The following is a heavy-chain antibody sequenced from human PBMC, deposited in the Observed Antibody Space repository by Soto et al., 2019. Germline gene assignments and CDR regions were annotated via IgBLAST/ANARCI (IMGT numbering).Heavy chain of an antibody. D-gene: IGHD1-1*01. Sequence: DVQLVESGGGLIQPGESLRLSCAAFGLTISGKKYVAWVRQAPGKVLEWVSALYDVDGSFYADSVKGRFTTSSDSSKTTVYLQMNDLRPDDTAVYYCATWHEREHAYDVWGQGTTVX. J-gene: IGHJ3*01. V-gene: IGHV3-53*01. CDR2: LYDVDGS. CDR3: ATWHEREHAYDV. CDR1: GLTISGKKY.